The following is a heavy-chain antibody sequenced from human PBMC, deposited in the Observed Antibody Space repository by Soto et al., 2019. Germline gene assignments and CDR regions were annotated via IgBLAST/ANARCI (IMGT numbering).Heavy chain of an antibody. D-gene: IGHD1-26*01. CDR2: ISYDGNSK. J-gene: IGHJ4*02. Sequence: QVQLVESGGGVVQPGRSLRLSCAASGFTFYTSALHWVRQAPGKGLEWVTFISYDGNSKYYTDSVKGRFTISRDNSKNTLYLHMNSLRAEDTAVYYCAMRVGATDYWGQGTLVIVSS. CDR3: AMRVGATDY. V-gene: IGHV3-30*03. CDR1: GFTFYTSA.